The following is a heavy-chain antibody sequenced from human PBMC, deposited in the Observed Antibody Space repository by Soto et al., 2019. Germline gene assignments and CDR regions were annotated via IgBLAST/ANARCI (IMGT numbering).Heavy chain of an antibody. V-gene: IGHV4-59*08. Sequence: QVQLQESSSGLVKPSETLSLTCTVSGDTISSWYWSWIRQPPGKGLEWIGYIYYSGSTNCNPSLKSRVTISVDTSKNQFSLKLSSVTAADTAVYYCARRYGSAIDHWGQGTLVTVSS. CDR2: IYYSGST. J-gene: IGHJ4*02. CDR1: GDTISSWY. D-gene: IGHD6-25*01. CDR3: ARRYGSAIDH.